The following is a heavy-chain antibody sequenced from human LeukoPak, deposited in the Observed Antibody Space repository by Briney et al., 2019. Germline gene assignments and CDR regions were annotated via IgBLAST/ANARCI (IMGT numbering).Heavy chain of an antibody. D-gene: IGHD3-3*01. V-gene: IGHV4-39*01. J-gene: IGHJ4*02. CDR1: GGSISSSSYY. CDR3: ARHRVTIFGVVTYFDY. Sequence: KPSETLSLTCTVSGGSISSSSYYWGWIRQPPGKGLEWIGSIYYSGSTYYNPSLKSRVTISVDTSKNQFSLKLSSVTAADTAVYYCARHRVTIFGVVTYFDYWGQGTLVTVSS. CDR2: IYYSGST.